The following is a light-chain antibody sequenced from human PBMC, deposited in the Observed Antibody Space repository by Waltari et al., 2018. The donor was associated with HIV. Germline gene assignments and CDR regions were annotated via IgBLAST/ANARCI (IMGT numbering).Light chain of an antibody. CDR3: YSTDNSGHHRV. V-gene: IGLV3-10*01. Sequence: SYELTQPPSVAVSLGQTARITCTGDALPKKYASWYQQKSGQAPVLGIYEDSKRPSGFPEGFSGSSSGTTATLTISGAQVDDEADYYCYSTDNSGHHRVFGTGTKLTVL. CDR1: ALPKKY. CDR2: EDS. J-gene: IGLJ2*01.